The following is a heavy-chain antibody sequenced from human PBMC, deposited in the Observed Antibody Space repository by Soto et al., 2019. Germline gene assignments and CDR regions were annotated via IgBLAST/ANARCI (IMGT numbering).Heavy chain of an antibody. CDR3: ARHRGSVLRYFDCYPLDV. Sequence: PSETLSLTCTVSGGSIGSVGGCWSWIRQHPGKGLEWIGYIYYSGSTNYNPSLKSRVTISVDTSKNQFSLKLSSVTAADTAVYYCARHRGSVLRYFDCYPLDVWGQGTTVTVSS. CDR1: GGSIGSVGGC. V-gene: IGHV4-61*08. D-gene: IGHD3-9*01. J-gene: IGHJ6*02. CDR2: IYYSGST.